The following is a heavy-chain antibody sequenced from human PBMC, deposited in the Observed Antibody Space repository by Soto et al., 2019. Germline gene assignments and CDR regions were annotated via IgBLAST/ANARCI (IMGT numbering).Heavy chain of an antibody. J-gene: IGHJ4*02. CDR1: GFTFSSYW. D-gene: IGHD3-16*01. CDR3: VRGWGAD. Sequence: EIHLVESGGGLVQPGGSLRLSCAASGFTFSSYWMTWVRQVPGMGLEWVATIKEAGTEKYYVDSVKGRFSISRDNADNSLYLQLNSLRPEDTAVYYCVRGWGADWGQGTLVTVSS. CDR2: IKEAGTEK. V-gene: IGHV3-7*01.